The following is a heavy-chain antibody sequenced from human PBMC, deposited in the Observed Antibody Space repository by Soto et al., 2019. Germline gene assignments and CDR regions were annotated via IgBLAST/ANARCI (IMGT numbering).Heavy chain of an antibody. CDR1: GGSFSGYY. V-gene: IGHV4-34*01. D-gene: IGHD5-12*01. Sequence: SETLSLTCAVYGGSFSGYYWSWIRQPPGKGLEWIGEINHSGSTNYNPSLKSRVTISVDTSKNQFSLKLSSVTAADTAVYYCARHDSGYDPDPFDYWGQGTLVTVSS. J-gene: IGHJ4*02. CDR2: INHSGST. CDR3: ARHDSGYDPDPFDY.